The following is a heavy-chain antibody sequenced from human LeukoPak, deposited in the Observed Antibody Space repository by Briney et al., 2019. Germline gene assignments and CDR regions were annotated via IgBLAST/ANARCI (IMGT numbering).Heavy chain of an antibody. CDR1: GFTFSSYA. J-gene: IGHJ4*02. CDR3: ARDPGSGIAARGEVYFDY. CDR2: ISYDGSNK. D-gene: IGHD6-6*01. V-gene: IGHV3-30*04. Sequence: PGGSLRLSCAASGFTFSSYAMHWVRQAPGKGLEWVAVISYDGSNKYYADSVKGRFTISRDNSKNTLYLQMNSPRAEDTAVYYCARDPGSGIAARGEVYFDYWGQGTLVTVSS.